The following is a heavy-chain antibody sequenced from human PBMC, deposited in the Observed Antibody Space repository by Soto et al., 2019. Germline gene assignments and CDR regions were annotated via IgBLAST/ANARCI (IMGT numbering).Heavy chain of an antibody. D-gene: IGHD6-19*01. J-gene: IGHJ6*02. Sequence: GGSLRLSCAASGFAFSSYEMNWVRQAPGKGLEWVSYISSSGSTIYYADSVKGRFTISRDNAKNTLYLQMNSLRAEDAAVYYCARGWKWLAYGMDVWGQGXTVTVYS. V-gene: IGHV3-48*03. CDR1: GFAFSSYE. CDR2: ISSSGSTI. CDR3: ARGWKWLAYGMDV.